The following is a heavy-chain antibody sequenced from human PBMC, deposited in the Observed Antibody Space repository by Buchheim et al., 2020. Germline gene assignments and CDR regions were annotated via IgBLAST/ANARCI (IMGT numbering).Heavy chain of an antibody. D-gene: IGHD3-10*01. CDR2: ISHSGSNI. CDR1: GFNSSDYY. V-gene: IGHV3-11*04. J-gene: IGHJ4*02. CDR3: ARTNAVLLWFGELYGYFDY. Sequence: QVQLVESGGGLVKPGGSLRLSCAASGFNSSDYYMSWIRQAPGKGLEWVSYISHSGSNINYADSVKGRFTISRDNDKNSLYLQMNSLRAEDTAVYYCARTNAVLLWFGELYGYFDYWGQGTL.